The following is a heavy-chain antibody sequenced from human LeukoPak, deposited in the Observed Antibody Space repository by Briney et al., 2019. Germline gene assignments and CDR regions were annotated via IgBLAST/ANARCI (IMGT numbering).Heavy chain of an antibody. J-gene: IGHJ6*02. Sequence: ASVKVSCKASGYTFTSYGISWVRQAPGQGLEWMGWISAYNGNTNYAQKLQGRVTMTTDTSTSTAYMELRSLRSDDTAVYYCARRAKKVPAACGMDVWGQGTTVTVSS. D-gene: IGHD2-2*01. V-gene: IGHV1-18*01. CDR2: ISAYNGNT. CDR3: ARRAKKVPAACGMDV. CDR1: GYTFTSYG.